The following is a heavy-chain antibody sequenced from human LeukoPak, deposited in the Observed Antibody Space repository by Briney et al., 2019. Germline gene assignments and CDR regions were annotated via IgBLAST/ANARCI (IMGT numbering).Heavy chain of an antibody. D-gene: IGHD3-22*01. J-gene: IGHJ4*02. CDR3: ARGTYYYDSSGYYYGYYFDY. V-gene: IGHV1-46*01. CDR1: GYTFTSYY. CDR2: INPSGGST. Sequence: ASVKVSCKASGYTFTSYYMHWVRQAPGQGLEWMGIINPSGGSTSYSQKFQGRDTMTRDTSTSTVYMELSSLRSEDTAVYYCARGTYYYDSSGYYYGYYFDYWGQGTLVTVSS.